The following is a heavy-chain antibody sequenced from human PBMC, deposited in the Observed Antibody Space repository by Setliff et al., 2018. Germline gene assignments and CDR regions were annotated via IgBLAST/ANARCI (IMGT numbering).Heavy chain of an antibody. CDR3: AREQWLDPPGYYYMDV. CDR1: GGSFSGYY. D-gene: IGHD6-19*01. Sequence: KPSETLSLTCAVYGGSFSGYYWSWIRQPPGKGLEWIGEINHSGSTNYNPSLKSRVTMSIDTSKNQFSLKLNSVTAADMAVYYCAREQWLDPPGYYYMDVWAKGTTVTVSS. J-gene: IGHJ6*03. V-gene: IGHV4-34*01. CDR2: INHSGST.